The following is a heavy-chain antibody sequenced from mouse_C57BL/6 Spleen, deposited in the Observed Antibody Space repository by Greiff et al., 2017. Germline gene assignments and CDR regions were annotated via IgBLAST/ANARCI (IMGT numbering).Heavy chain of an antibody. D-gene: IGHD1-1*01. CDR3: ARGPITTVVATYPFDY. Sequence: LQQSGAELVRPGASVKMSCKASGYTFTSYNMHWVKQTPIQGLEWIGAIYPGNGDTSYNQKFKGKATLTVDKSSSTAYMQLSSLTSEDSAVYFCARGPITTVVATYPFDYWGQGTTLTVSS. CDR2: IYPGNGDT. V-gene: IGHV1-12*01. CDR1: GYTFTSYN. J-gene: IGHJ2*01.